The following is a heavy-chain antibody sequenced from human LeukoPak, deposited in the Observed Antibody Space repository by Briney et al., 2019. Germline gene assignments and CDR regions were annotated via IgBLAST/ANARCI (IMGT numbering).Heavy chain of an antibody. J-gene: IGHJ6*02. CDR3: VAVAGTVYYYYGMDV. CDR2: INHSGST. CDR1: GGSFSGYY. D-gene: IGHD6-19*01. V-gene: IGHV4-34*01. Sequence: SETLSLTCAVYGGSFSGYYWSWIRQPPGKGLEWIGEINHSGSTNYNPSLKSRVTTSVDTSKNQFSLKLSSVTAADTAVYYCVAVAGTVYYYYGMDVWGQGTTVTVSS.